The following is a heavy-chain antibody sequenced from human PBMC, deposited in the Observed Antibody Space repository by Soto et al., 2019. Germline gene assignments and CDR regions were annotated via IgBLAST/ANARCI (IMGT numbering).Heavy chain of an antibody. CDR1: GGTFSSYA. D-gene: IGHD1-7*01. J-gene: IGHJ6*02. Sequence: QVQLVQSGAEVKKPGSSVKVSCKASGGTFSSYAISWVRQAPGQGLEWMGGIIPIFGTANYAQKFQGRVTITADKSTSTAYMELSSLRSEDTAVYYCARNALELPRNYYYGMDVWGQGTTVTVSS. V-gene: IGHV1-69*06. CDR2: IIPIFGTA. CDR3: ARNALELPRNYYYGMDV.